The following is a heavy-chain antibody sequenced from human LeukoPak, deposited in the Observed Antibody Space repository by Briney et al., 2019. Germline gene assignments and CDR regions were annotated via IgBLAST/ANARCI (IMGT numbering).Heavy chain of an antibody. CDR1: GGSISSSSYY. D-gene: IGHD1-26*01. V-gene: IGHV4-39*01. J-gene: IGHJ4*02. CDR3: ARLAVIVGATDY. Sequence: SETLSLTCTVCGGSISSSSYYWGWIRQPPGKGLEWIGSIYYSGSTYYNPSLKSRVTISVDTSKNQFSLKLSSVTAADTAVYYCARLAVIVGATDYWGQGTLVTVSS. CDR2: IYYSGST.